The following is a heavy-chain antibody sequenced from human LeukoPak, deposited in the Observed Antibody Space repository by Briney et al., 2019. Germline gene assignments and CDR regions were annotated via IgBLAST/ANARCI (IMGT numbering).Heavy chain of an antibody. Sequence: GGSLRLSCAASGFTFDDYAMHWVRHAPGKGLEWVSGISWNSGSIGYADSVKGRFTISRDNAKNSLYLQMNSLRAEDTALYYCAKGSGYSSGWSSDAFDIWGQGTMVTVSS. CDR1: GFTFDDYA. CDR3: AKGSGYSSGWSSDAFDI. D-gene: IGHD6-19*01. J-gene: IGHJ3*02. CDR2: ISWNSGSI. V-gene: IGHV3-9*01.